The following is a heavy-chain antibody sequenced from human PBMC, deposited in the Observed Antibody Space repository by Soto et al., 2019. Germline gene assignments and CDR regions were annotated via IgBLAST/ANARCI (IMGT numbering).Heavy chain of an antibody. CDR1: GASVSSGSYY. CDR2: LYYRGST. Sequence: QVQLQESGPGLVKPSETLSLTCTVSGASVSSGSYYWSWIRQPPGKGLEWFGYLYYRGSTNYNPSLKSRVTLSVATAKNQFPLRLSTVNAAYTAIYYWARDVHGYHYYFDTWCQGHLVTLSA. D-gene: IGHD5-12*01. CDR3: ARDVHGYHYYFDT. J-gene: IGHJ4*02. V-gene: IGHV4-61*01.